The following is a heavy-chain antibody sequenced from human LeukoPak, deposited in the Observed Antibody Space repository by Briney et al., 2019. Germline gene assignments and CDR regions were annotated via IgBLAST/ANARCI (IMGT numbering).Heavy chain of an antibody. D-gene: IGHD3-10*01. V-gene: IGHV1-8*03. J-gene: IGHJ4*02. Sequence: ASVKVSCKAPGYGFSNKQIHWLRQATGRGLDGMGWINHYSGTTDYAGKFQGRVTITLDTSTVYMKLNSLTSDETAIYYCGRGVRSGEFHLSTWGQGTLVTVSS. CDR2: INHYSGTT. CDR1: GYGFSNKQ. CDR3: GRGVRSGEFHLST.